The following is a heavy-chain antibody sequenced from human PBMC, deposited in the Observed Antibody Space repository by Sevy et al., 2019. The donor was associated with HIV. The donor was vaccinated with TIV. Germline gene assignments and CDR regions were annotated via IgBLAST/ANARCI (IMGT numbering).Heavy chain of an antibody. V-gene: IGHV3-7*01. CDR1: GFTFSDYY. Sequence: GGSLRLSCAASGFTFSDYYMGWVRKAPGKGLEWLANINKDGSQKNYVDFVKGRFTISRDNAKNSLSLQMNSLRVDDTAVYYCARELWPGDYWGQGTQVTVSS. CDR2: INKDGSQK. CDR3: ARELWPGDY. J-gene: IGHJ4*02. D-gene: IGHD2-21*01.